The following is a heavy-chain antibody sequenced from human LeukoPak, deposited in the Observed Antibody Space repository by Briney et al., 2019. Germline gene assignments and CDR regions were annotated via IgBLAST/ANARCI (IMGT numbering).Heavy chain of an antibody. V-gene: IGHV3-11*05. CDR1: GFTFSDFY. D-gene: IGHD3-22*01. CDR3: ARDDRFDGSGHYSAFDV. J-gene: IGHJ3*01. CDR2: IGKTGSHT. Sequence: PGGALRLSCAASGFTFSDFYMNWIRQAPGKGLEWISFIGKTGSHTHYAESVKGRFTSSRANAKKSVFLQMNSLRDDDTAVYYCARDDRFDGSGHYSAFDVWGRGTMVTVSS.